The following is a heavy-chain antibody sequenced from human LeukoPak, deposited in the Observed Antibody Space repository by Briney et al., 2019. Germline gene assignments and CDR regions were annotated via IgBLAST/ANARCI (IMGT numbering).Heavy chain of an antibody. D-gene: IGHD6-19*01. J-gene: IGHJ4*02. CDR2: MNPNSGNT. CDR1: GYTFTSYD. CDR3: ARVNGYSSGWSEYYFDY. V-gene: IGHV1-8*02. Sequence: GASVKVSCKASGYTFTSYDINWVRQATGQGLEWMGWMNPNSGNTGYAQKFQGRVTMTRDTSISTAYMELSRLRSDDTAVYYCARVNGYSSGWSEYYFDYWGQGTLVTVSS.